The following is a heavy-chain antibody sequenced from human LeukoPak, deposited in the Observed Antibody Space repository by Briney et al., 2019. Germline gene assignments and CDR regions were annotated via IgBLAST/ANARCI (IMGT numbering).Heavy chain of an antibody. CDR3: ARLTGYSYGYRWFDP. J-gene: IGHJ5*02. Sequence: GESLKISCKGSGYSFTSYWIGWVRQMPGKGLEWMGIIYPGDSDTRYSPSFQGQVTISADKSISTAYLQWSSLKASDTAMYYCARLTGYSYGYRWFDPWGQGTLVTVSS. D-gene: IGHD5-18*01. CDR2: IYPGDSDT. CDR1: GYSFTSYW. V-gene: IGHV5-51*01.